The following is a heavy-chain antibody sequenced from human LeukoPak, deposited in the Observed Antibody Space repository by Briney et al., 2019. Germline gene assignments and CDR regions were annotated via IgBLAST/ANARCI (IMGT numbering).Heavy chain of an antibody. CDR3: ARANPATGFDY. V-gene: IGHV1-46*01. D-gene: IGHD1-1*01. CDR1: GYTFTSYY. J-gene: IGHJ4*02. CDR2: INPSGGST. Sequence: ASVKVSCKASGYTFTSYYMHWVRQAPGQGLEWMGIINPSGGSTSYAQKFQGRVTMTRDTSTSTVYVELSSLRSEDTAVYYCARANPATGFDYWGQGTLVTVSS.